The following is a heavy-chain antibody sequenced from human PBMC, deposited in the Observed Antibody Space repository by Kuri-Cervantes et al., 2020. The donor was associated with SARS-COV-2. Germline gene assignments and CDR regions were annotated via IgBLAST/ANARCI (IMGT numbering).Heavy chain of an antibody. CDR2: ISTFSGNT. Sequence: ASVKVSCKPSGYTFTTYDISWVRQAPGQGLEWLGWISTFSGNTKYEQKFQGRVAMTTDTSTNTAYMELRSLRSDDTAVYYCARGDPKPYDSRFVHAFDIWGQGTMVTVSS. V-gene: IGHV1-18*01. J-gene: IGHJ3*02. CDR3: ARGDPKPYDSRFVHAFDI. D-gene: IGHD3-22*01. CDR1: GYTFTTYD.